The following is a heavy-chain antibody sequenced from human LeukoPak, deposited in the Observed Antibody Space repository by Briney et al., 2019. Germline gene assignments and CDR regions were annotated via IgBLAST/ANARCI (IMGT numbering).Heavy chain of an antibody. J-gene: IGHJ4*02. D-gene: IGHD6-6*01. V-gene: IGHV4-4*09. Sequence: SETLSLTCTVSGGSISSYYWSWIRQPPGKGLEWIGYIYTSGSTNYNPSLKSRVTTSVDTSKNQFSLKLSSVTAADTAVYYCARHTSSSFPDFDYWGQGTLVTVSS. CDR3: ARHTSSSFPDFDY. CDR2: IYTSGST. CDR1: GGSISSYY.